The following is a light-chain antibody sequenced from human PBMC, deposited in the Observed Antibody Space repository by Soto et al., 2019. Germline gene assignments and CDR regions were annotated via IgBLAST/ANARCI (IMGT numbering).Light chain of an antibody. V-gene: IGLV2-18*02. CDR2: ELI. CDR1: SSDIGRHNH. Sequence: QSALTQPPSVSGSPGQSVTISCTGTSSDIGRHNHVSWYQQPPGTAPKLMIYELINRPSGVPGRFSGSKSGNTASLTISGLQAEDEADYYCSSFTSSSTWVFGGGTKL. CDR3: SSFTSSSTWV. J-gene: IGLJ3*02.